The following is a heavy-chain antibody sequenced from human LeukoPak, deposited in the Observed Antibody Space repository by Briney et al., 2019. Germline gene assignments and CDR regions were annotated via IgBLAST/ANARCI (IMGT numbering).Heavy chain of an antibody. CDR3: ARVIGNTIFGVVIKTPKYYFHY. V-gene: IGHV4-34*01. CDR2: INHSGST. CDR1: GGSFSGYY. D-gene: IGHD3-3*01. Sequence: SETLSLTCAVYGGSFSGYYWSWIRQPPGKGLEWIGEINHSGSTNYNPSLKSRVTISVDTSKNQFSLKLSSVTAADTAVYYCARVIGNTIFGVVIKTPKYYFHYWGQGTLVTVSS. J-gene: IGHJ4*02.